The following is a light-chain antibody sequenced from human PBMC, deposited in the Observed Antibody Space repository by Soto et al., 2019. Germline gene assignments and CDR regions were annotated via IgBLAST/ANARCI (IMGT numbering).Light chain of an antibody. V-gene: IGKV1-33*01. J-gene: IGKJ3*01. CDR3: QQYDKRPFT. CDR2: DAS. Sequence: DIQMTQSPSSLSASVGDRVSFTCQASQDISKFLNWYQHKPGQAPSLLIYDASKSQFGVPSRFSGSGSETDFTFTISSLQPEDNATYYCQQYDKRPFTFGPGTKVDVK. CDR1: QDISKF.